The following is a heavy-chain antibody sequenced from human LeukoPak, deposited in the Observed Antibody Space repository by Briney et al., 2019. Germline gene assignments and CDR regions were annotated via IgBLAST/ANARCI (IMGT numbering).Heavy chain of an antibody. CDR2: ISGSGGST. CDR1: GFTFASYA. V-gene: IGHV3-23*01. Sequence: GGSLRLSCAASGFTFASYAMSCVRQAPGKGLEWVSAISGSGGSTYYADSVKGRFTISRDNSKSTLYLQMNSLSAEDMAVYYCAHHRGSLDSDTEYFQHWGQGTLVTVSS. D-gene: IGHD3-22*01. CDR3: AHHRGSLDSDTEYFQH. J-gene: IGHJ1*01.